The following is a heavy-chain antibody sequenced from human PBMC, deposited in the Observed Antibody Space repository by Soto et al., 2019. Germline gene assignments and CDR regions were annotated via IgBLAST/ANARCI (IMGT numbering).Heavy chain of an antibody. D-gene: IGHD7-27*01. Sequence: VQLLESGGGVVQPGGSLRLSCAATGFTFNNYALNWVRQAPGKGLEWVSSISGTGGSTFYAGSAKGRITISRDNSKNTLFLQMTSLRAEDTAVYYCGKGNSKWGTGDAFDIWGQGTMVTVSS. CDR2: ISGTGGST. CDR1: GFTFNNYA. V-gene: IGHV3-23*01. CDR3: GKGNSKWGTGDAFDI. J-gene: IGHJ3*02.